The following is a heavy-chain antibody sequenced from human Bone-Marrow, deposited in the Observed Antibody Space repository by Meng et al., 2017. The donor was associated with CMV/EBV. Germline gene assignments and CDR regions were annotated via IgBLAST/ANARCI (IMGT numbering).Heavy chain of an antibody. Sequence: SETLSLTCAVYGGSFSGYYWSWIRQPPGKGLEWIGEINHSGSTNYNPSLKSRVTISVDTSKNQFSLKLSSVTAADTAVYYCATDTDYWGQGTLVTGSS. CDR1: GGSFSGYY. J-gene: IGHJ4*02. CDR3: ATDTDY. V-gene: IGHV4-34*01. CDR2: INHSGST.